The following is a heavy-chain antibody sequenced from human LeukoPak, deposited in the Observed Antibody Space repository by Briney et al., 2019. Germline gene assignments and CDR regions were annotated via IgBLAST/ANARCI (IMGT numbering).Heavy chain of an antibody. CDR2: IRHDGSNR. CDR3: ARGGHSYSSGWYVGY. D-gene: IGHD6-19*01. CDR1: GFTFSSYG. V-gene: IGHV3-30*02. Sequence: PGGSLRLSCAASGFTFSSYGMHWVRQAPGKGLEWVAFIRHDGSNRYHADSVKGRFTISRDNSKNTLYLQMNSLRAEDTAVYYCARGGHSYSSGWYVGYWGQGTLVTVSS. J-gene: IGHJ4*02.